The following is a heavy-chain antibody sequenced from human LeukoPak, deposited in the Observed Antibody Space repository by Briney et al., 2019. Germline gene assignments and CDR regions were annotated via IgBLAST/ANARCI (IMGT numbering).Heavy chain of an antibody. V-gene: IGHV3-30-3*01. Sequence: PGGSLRLSCAASGFTFSSYAMHWVRQAPGKGLEWVAVISYDGSNKYYADSVKGRFTISRDNAKNSLYLQMNSLRAEDTAVYYCARTDYGDYGGDAFDIWGQGTMVTVSS. CDR3: ARTDYGDYGGDAFDI. J-gene: IGHJ3*02. CDR2: ISYDGSNK. CDR1: GFTFSSYA. D-gene: IGHD4-17*01.